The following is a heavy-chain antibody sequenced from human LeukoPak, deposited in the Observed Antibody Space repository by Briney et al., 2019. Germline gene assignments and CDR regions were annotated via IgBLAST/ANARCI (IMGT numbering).Heavy chain of an antibody. CDR3: AKDLGGAFDI. D-gene: IGHD2-15*01. Sequence: PGGSLRLSCAASGFTFSTYSMNWVRQAPGKGLEWVSSISSSSSYIYYADSVKGRFTISRDNAKNTLYLQMNSLRAEDTAVYYCAKDLGGAFDIWGQGTMVTVSS. CDR1: GFTFSTYS. V-gene: IGHV3-21*04. J-gene: IGHJ3*02. CDR2: ISSSSSYI.